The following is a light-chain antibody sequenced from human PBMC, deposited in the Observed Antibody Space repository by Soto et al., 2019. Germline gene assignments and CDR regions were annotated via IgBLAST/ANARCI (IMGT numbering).Light chain of an antibody. Sequence: AIQLTQSPSSLSASVGDRVTITCRASQGISSALAWYQQKPGTAPKLLIYDASSLESGVPSRFSGSGSGTDFTLTISSLQPEDFATYYRQQFNSYPLTFGGGTKVEIK. CDR2: DAS. CDR1: QGISSA. J-gene: IGKJ4*01. V-gene: IGKV1-13*02. CDR3: QQFNSYPLT.